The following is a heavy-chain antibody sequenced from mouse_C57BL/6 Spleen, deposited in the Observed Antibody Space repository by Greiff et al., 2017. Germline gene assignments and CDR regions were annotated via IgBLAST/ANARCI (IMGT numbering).Heavy chain of an antibody. CDR1: GYTFTSYW. CDR2: IDPSDSYT. V-gene: IGHV1-50*01. CDR3: ARYVYYYGSSDY. D-gene: IGHD1-1*01. Sequence: QVQLQQSGAELVKPGASVKLSCKASGYTFTSYWMQWVKQRPGQGLEWIGEIDPSDSYTNYNQKFKGKATLTVDTSSSTAYMQLSSLTSEDSAVYYCARYVYYYGSSDYWGQGTTLTVSS. J-gene: IGHJ2*01.